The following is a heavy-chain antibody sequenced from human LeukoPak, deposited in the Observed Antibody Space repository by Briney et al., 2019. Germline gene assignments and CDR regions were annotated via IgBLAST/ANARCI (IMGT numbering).Heavy chain of an antibody. V-gene: IGHV3-23*01. Sequence: PGGSLRLSCAASGFTFSSYAMSWVRQAPGKGLEWVSAISGSGGSTYYADSVKGRFTISRDNSKNTLYLQMNSLRAEDTAVYYCARESSSWFLGGYFDYWGQGTLVTVSS. CDR2: ISGSGGST. J-gene: IGHJ4*02. CDR1: GFTFSSYA. D-gene: IGHD6-13*01. CDR3: ARESSSWFLGGYFDY.